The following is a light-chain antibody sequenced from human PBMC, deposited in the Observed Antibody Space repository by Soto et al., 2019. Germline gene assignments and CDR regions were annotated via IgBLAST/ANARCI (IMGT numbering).Light chain of an antibody. J-gene: IGLJ3*02. CDR1: SSNIGAAYD. V-gene: IGLV1-40*01. CDR3: QSYDSSLSGWV. Sequence: QSVLTQPPSVSGAPGQKVTISCTRSSSNIGAAYDVHWYQHLPGTAPKLLIYGNNNRPSGVPDRFSGSKSGTSASLAITGLQAEDXADYYCQSYDSSLSGWVFGGGTKLTV. CDR2: GNN.